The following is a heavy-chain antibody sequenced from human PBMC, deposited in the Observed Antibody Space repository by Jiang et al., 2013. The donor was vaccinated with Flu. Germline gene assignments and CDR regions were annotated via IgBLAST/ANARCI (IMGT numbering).Heavy chain of an antibody. D-gene: IGHD6-19*01. CDR3: ARDSTFETIAVAGNDAFDI. CDR2: INPSGGST. Sequence: GAEVKKPGSSVKVSCKASGGTFSSYTISWVRQAPGQGLEWMGIINPSGGSTSCAQKFQGRVTMTRDTSTSTVYMELSSLRSEDTAVYYCARDSTFETIAVAGNDAFDIWGQGTMVTVSS. CDR1: GGTFSSYT. V-gene: IGHV1-46*01. J-gene: IGHJ3*02.